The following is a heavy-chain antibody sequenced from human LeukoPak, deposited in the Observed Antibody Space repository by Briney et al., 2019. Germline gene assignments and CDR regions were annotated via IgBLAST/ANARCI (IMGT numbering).Heavy chain of an antibody. D-gene: IGHD2-15*01. V-gene: IGHV3-21*01. CDR3: ARGDYCSGCSCYSPNWFDP. Sequence: GGSLRLSCAASGFSFSSYSMNWVRQAPGKGLECVSSISSSSSYIYYADSVKGRFTISRDNAKNSLYLQMNSLRAEDTAVYYCARGDYCSGCSCYSPNWFDPWGQGTLVTVSS. CDR2: ISSSSSYI. J-gene: IGHJ5*02. CDR1: GFSFSSYS.